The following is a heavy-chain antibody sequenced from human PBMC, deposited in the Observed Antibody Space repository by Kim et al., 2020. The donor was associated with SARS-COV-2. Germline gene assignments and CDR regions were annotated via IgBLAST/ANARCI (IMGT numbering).Heavy chain of an antibody. CDR3: ANTYASGTYYKPFDY. V-gene: IGHV3-23*01. Sequence: GGSLRLSCAGSGFTFSSYDMSWVRQAPGKGLEWVSSIGSYGVGTSYADSVKGRFTISRDNSKNTLYLQMKSLRADDTAVYYCANTYASGTYYKPFDYWGQGTLVTVSS. D-gene: IGHD3-10*01. CDR2: IGSYGVGT. CDR1: GFTFSSYD. J-gene: IGHJ4*02.